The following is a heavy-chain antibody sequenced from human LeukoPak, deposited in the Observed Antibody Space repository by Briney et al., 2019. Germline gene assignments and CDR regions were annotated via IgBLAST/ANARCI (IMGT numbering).Heavy chain of an antibody. CDR3: AIPPYSSSWQEGYFDH. CDR2: ISGSGGST. D-gene: IGHD6-13*01. Sequence: GGSLRLSCAASGFTFSSYAMSWVRQAPGKGLEWVSAISGSGGSTYYADSVKGRFTISRDNSKNTLYLQMNSLRAEDTAVYYCAIPPYSSSWQEGYFDHWGQGTLVTVSS. CDR1: GFTFSSYA. V-gene: IGHV3-23*01. J-gene: IGHJ4*02.